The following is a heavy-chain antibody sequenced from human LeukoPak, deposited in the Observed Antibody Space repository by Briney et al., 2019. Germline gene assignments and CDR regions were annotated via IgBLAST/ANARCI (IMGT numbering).Heavy chain of an antibody. Sequence: PSQTLSLTCTVSGGSISSGDYYWSWLRQPPGKGLEWIGYIYYSGSSYYIPSLKSRVTMSVDTSKNQFSLRLSSVTAADTAVYYCARQIYGDLYYFDYWGQGTLVTVSS. J-gene: IGHJ4*02. CDR1: GGSISSGDYY. CDR3: ARQIYGDLYYFDY. D-gene: IGHD4-17*01. CDR2: IYYSGSS. V-gene: IGHV4-30-4*01.